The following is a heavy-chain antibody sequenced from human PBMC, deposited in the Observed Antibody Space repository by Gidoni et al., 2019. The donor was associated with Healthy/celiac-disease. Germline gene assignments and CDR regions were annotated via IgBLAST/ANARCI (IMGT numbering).Heavy chain of an antibody. V-gene: IGHV3-7*03. Sequence: EVPLVESGGGLVQPGGSLRLSCAASGFAFSSYWMSWVRQAPGKGLEWVANIKQDGSEKYYVDSVKGRFTISRDNAKNSLYLQMNSLRAEDTAVYYCARDFGPSGSYYGDYWGQGTLVTVSS. D-gene: IGHD1-26*01. CDR1: GFAFSSYW. CDR2: IKQDGSEK. J-gene: IGHJ4*02. CDR3: ARDFGPSGSYYGDY.